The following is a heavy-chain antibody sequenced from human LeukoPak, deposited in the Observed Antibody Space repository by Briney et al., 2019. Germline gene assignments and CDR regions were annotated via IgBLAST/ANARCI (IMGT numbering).Heavy chain of an antibody. V-gene: IGHV3-7*03. Sequence: PGGSLRLSCAASGFTFSSYWMSWVRQAPGKGLEWVANIKQDGSEKYYVDSVKGRFTISRDNAKNSLYLQMNSLRAEDTALYYCARDRSYYDYVWGSYRPILFDYWGQGTLVTVSS. D-gene: IGHD3-16*02. J-gene: IGHJ4*02. CDR2: IKQDGSEK. CDR3: ARDRSYYDYVWGSYRPILFDY. CDR1: GFTFSSYW.